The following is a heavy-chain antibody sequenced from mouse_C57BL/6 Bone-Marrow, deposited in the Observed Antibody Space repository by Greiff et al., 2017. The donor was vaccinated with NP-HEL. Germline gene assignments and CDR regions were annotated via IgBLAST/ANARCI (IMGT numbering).Heavy chain of an antibody. J-gene: IGHJ3*01. CDR3: ARFYYYGSSSAWFAY. CDR1: GYTFTGYG. Sequence: QVQLQQSGAELARPGASVKLSCKASGYTFTGYGISWVKQRTGQGLEWIGEIYPRSGNTYYNEKFKGKATLTADKSSSTAYMELRSLTSEDSAVYFCARFYYYGSSSAWFAYWGQGTLVTVSA. V-gene: IGHV1-81*01. CDR2: IYPRSGNT. D-gene: IGHD1-1*01.